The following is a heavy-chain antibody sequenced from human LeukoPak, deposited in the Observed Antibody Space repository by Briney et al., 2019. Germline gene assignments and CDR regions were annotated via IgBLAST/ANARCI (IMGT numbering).Heavy chain of an antibody. CDR1: GYTFTSYD. J-gene: IGHJ3*02. V-gene: IGHV1-8*01. CDR3: ARIYCSSTCSALDI. D-gene: IGHD2-2*01. Sequence: ASVKVSCKASGYTFTSYDINWVRQATGQGLEWMGWMNPNSGNTGYAQKFQGRVTMTRNTSISTAYMELSSLRSEDTAVYYCARIYCSSTCSALDIWGQGTMVTVSS. CDR2: MNPNSGNT.